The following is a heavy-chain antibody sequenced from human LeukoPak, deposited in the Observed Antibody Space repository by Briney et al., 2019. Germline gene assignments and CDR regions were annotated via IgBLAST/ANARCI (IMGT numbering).Heavy chain of an antibody. CDR3: ARYCSSTSCYLGMGAFDI. CDR2: IIPIFGTA. V-gene: IGHV1-69*13. D-gene: IGHD2-2*01. Sequence: SVKVSCKASGGTFSSYAISWVRQAPGQGLEWMGGIIPIFGTANYAQKFQGRVTITADESTSTAYMELSSLRSEDTAVYYCARYCSSTSCYLGMGAFDIWGQGTMVTVSS. J-gene: IGHJ3*02. CDR1: GGTFSSYA.